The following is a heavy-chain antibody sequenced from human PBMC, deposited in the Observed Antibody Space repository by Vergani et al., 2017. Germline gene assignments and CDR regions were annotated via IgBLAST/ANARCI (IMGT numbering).Heavy chain of an antibody. CDR3: AKASGGWYGGLDF. Sequence: EVQLVESGGGLVQPGRSLRLSCAASGITFTTYAMSWVRQAPGQGLEWVSFTSAGGVDTYYADSVKGRFSISRDNSKNTLYLQMNSLRAEDTALYYCAKASGGWYGGLDFWGQGTLVTVSS. J-gene: IGHJ4*02. CDR1: GITFTTYA. D-gene: IGHD6-19*01. V-gene: IGHV3-23*04. CDR2: TSAGGVDT.